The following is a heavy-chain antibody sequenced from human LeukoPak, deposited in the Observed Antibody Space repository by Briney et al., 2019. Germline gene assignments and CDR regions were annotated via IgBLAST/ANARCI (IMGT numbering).Heavy chain of an antibody. V-gene: IGHV3-9*01. Sequence: GRSLRLSCAASGFTFHDYAMHWVRQAPGKGLEWVSGISWNSGSIGYADSVKGRFTISRDNAKNSLYLQMNSLRAEDTALYYCAKDKVVRGVIDYYYMDVWGKGTTVTISS. CDR1: GFTFHDYA. J-gene: IGHJ6*03. D-gene: IGHD3-10*01. CDR3: AKDKVVRGVIDYYYMDV. CDR2: ISWNSGSI.